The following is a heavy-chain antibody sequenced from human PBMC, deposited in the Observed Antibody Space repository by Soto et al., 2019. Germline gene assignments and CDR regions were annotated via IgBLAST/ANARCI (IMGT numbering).Heavy chain of an antibody. J-gene: IGHJ4*02. CDR1: GGSISSYY. D-gene: IGHD2-8*02. Sequence: PSETLSLTCTVSGGSISSYYWSWIRQPPGKGLKWIEYIYYSGSTNYNPSLKSRVTITVDTSKNQFSLKLSSVTAADTAVYYCARDRITGLFDYWGQGTLVTVSS. CDR3: ARDRITGLFDY. CDR2: IYYSGST. V-gene: IGHV4-59*12.